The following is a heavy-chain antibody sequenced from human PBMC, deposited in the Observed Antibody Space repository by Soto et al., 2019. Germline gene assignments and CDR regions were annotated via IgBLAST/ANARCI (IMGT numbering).Heavy chain of an antibody. V-gene: IGHV3-33*08. CDR1: GFTFSSYG. CDR2: IWYDGSNK. J-gene: IGHJ4*02. CDR3: ARDEGVGATTSEQSRRGNIDY. D-gene: IGHD1-26*01. Sequence: GESLKISCAASGFTFSSYGMHWVRQAPGKGLEWVAVIWYDGSNKYYADSVKGRFTISRDNSKNTLYLQMNSLRAEDTAVYYCARDEGVGATTSEQSRRGNIDYWGQGTLVTVSS.